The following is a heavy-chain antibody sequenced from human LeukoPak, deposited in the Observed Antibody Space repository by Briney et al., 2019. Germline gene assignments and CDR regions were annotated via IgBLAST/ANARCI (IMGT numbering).Heavy chain of an antibody. CDR1: GFTFSSYA. D-gene: IGHD3-22*01. CDR3: AKEGWIVVVITATFDY. J-gene: IGHJ4*02. CDR2: ISGSGGST. V-gene: IGHV3-23*01. Sequence: GGSLRLSCAASGFTFSSYAMSWVRQAPGKGLEWVSAISGSGGSTYYADSVKGRFTISRDNSKNTLYLQMNSLRAEDTAVYYCAKEGWIVVVITATFDYWGQGTLVTVSS.